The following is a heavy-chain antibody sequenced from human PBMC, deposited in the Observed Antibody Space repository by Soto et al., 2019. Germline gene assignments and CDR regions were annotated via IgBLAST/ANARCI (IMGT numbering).Heavy chain of an antibody. CDR1: GFTFSSSA. J-gene: IGHJ4*02. CDR3: AKALGELSPGSYDY. V-gene: IGHV3-30*18. D-gene: IGHD3-16*02. CDR2: ISYDGSDK. Sequence: QVQLVESGGGVVQPGSSLRLSCAASGFTFSSSAMHWVRQAPGKGLEWVAVISYDGSDKYYADSVKGRFTISRDNSKNTLNLQMNSLRADDTAVYYCAKALGELSPGSYDYWGQGTMITVSS.